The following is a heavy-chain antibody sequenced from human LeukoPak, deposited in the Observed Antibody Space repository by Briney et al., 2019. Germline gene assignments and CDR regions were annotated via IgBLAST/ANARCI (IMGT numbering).Heavy chain of an antibody. Sequence: TSETLSLTCTVSGGSISSGSYYWSWIRQPAGKGLEWIGRIYTSGSTNYNPSLKSRVTISVDTSKNQFSLKLSSVTAADTAVYYCAREAELLWFFTFDYWGQGTLVTVSS. CDR1: GGSISSGSYY. D-gene: IGHD3-10*01. CDR2: IYTSGST. V-gene: IGHV4-61*02. J-gene: IGHJ4*02. CDR3: AREAELLWFFTFDY.